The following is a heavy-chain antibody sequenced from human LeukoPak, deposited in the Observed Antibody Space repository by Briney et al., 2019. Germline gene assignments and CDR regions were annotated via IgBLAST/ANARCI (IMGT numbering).Heavy chain of an antibody. CDR3: ASGDGYSSTWFPK. Sequence: GGSLRLSCAASGFTVSSNYMSWVRQAPGKGLEWVSIIYRGGSTDYADSVKGRFTISRDNSKNTLYLQMNSLSAEDTAVYYCASGDGYSSTWFPKWGQGTLVTVSS. J-gene: IGHJ4*02. V-gene: IGHV3-53*01. D-gene: IGHD6-13*01. CDR1: GFTVSSNY. CDR2: IYRGGST.